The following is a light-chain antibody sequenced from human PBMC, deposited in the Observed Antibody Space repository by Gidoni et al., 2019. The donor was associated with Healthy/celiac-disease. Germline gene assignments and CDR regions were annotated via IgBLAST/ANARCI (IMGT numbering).Light chain of an antibody. V-gene: IGKV1-5*01. CDR3: QQYNSYSCT. CDR2: YAS. J-gene: IGKJ1*01. Sequence: DIQITQSPSTLSASLGDRVTITCRVNQSISSWLAWYQQKPGKAPKLLIYYASSLESGVPSRFSGSGSGTDFTLTISSLQPDDFATYYCQQYNSYSCTFGQGTKVEIK. CDR1: QSISSW.